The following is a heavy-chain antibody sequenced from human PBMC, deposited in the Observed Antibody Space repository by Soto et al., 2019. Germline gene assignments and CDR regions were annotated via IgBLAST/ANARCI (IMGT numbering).Heavy chain of an antibody. J-gene: IGHJ4*02. CDR2: VNSDGTST. D-gene: IGHD2-15*01. V-gene: IGHV3-74*01. CDR3: ARGWTGGY. Sequence: EVQLVESGGDLVQPGGSLRLSCAASGLTFSGYWMHWVRQAPGKGLVWVSRVNSDGTSTAYADSVKGRFTISRDNAKNTLYLQMNSLRAEDRAVYYCARGWTGGYWGQGTLVTVSS. CDR1: GLTFSGYW.